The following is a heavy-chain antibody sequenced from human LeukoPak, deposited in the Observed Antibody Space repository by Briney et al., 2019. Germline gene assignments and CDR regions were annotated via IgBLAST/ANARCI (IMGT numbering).Heavy chain of an antibody. V-gene: IGHV6-1*01. D-gene: IGHD1-26*01. Sequence: SQTLSPTCAISGDSVSSNSAAWNWIRQSPSRGFEWLGRTYYRSKWYYDYAVAVKSRISINPDTSKNQFSLQLSSVTPEDTAVYYCARDPVGGSTIFDYWGQGTLVTVSS. CDR1: GDSVSSNSAA. CDR3: ARDPVGGSTIFDY. J-gene: IGHJ4*02. CDR2: TYYRSKWYY.